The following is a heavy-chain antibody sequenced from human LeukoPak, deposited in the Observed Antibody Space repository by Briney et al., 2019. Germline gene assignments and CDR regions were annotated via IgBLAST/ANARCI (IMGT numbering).Heavy chain of an antibody. Sequence: GGSLRLSCAASGLTFSSYSMNWVRQAPGKGLEWVSSISSSSSYIHYADSVKGRFTISRDNAKNSLYLQMNSLRAEDTAVYYCARDYSSPDEKWGYYYYYMDVWGKGTTVTVSS. J-gene: IGHJ6*03. CDR1: GLTFSSYS. CDR2: ISSSSSYI. D-gene: IGHD6-13*01. CDR3: ARDYSSPDEKWGYYYYYMDV. V-gene: IGHV3-21*01.